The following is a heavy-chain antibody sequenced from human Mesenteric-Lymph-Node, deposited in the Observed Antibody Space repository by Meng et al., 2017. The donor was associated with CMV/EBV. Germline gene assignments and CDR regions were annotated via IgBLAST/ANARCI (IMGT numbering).Heavy chain of an antibody. D-gene: IGHD6-13*01. CDR2: TYYRSKWYN. J-gene: IGHJ4*02. V-gene: IGHV6-1*01. CDR3: ARGSSSWPYYFDY. Sequence: GDSVSSNSAAWNWIRQYPSRGLEWLGRTYYRSKWYNDYAVSVKSRVTINPDTSKNQFSLQLNSVTLEDTAVYYCARGSSSWPYYFDYWGQGTLVTVSS. CDR1: GDSVSSNSAA.